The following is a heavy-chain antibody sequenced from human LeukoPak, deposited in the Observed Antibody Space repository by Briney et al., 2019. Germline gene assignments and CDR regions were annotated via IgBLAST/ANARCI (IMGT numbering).Heavy chain of an antibody. Sequence: ASVKVSCKASGYTFTSYYMHWVRQAPGQGLEWMGIINPSGGSTGYAQKFQGRVTMTRDMSTSTVYMELSSLRSEDTAVYYCARELVQQQLVYWFDPWGQGTLVTVSS. CDR1: GYTFTSYY. D-gene: IGHD6-13*01. J-gene: IGHJ5*02. V-gene: IGHV1-46*01. CDR2: INPSGGST. CDR3: ARELVQQQLVYWFDP.